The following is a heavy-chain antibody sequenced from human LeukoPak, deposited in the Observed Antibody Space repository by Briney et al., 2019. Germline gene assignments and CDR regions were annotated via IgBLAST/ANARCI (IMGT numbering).Heavy chain of an antibody. CDR2: IYSGGST. CDR1: GFTVSSNY. D-gene: IGHD2-2*02. J-gene: IGHJ3*02. CDR3: AREGYCSSTSCYTLGDAFDI. V-gene: IGHV3-53*01. Sequence: GGSLRLSCAASGFTVSSNYMSWVRQAPGKGLEWVSVIYSGGSTYYADSVKGRFTISRDNSKNSLYLQMNSLRAEDTAVYYCAREGYCSSTSCYTLGDAFDIWGQGTMVTVSS.